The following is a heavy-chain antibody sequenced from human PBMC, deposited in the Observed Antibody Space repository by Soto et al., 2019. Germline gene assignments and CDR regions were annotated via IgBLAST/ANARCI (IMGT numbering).Heavy chain of an antibody. J-gene: IGHJ6*02. Sequence: QVQLVQSGVEVKKPGASVTVSCKASGYTFTNFGISWVRQAPGQVLEWMGWISTNAGNTKYAQKFQGRVSMTTDTSSNTAYMELRSLRSDDTAVYYCARGVRDIFVRGGVMDVWGQGTTVTVSS. CDR3: ARGVRDIFVRGGVMDV. CDR1: GYTFTNFG. CDR2: ISTNAGNT. V-gene: IGHV1-18*04. D-gene: IGHD3-10*02.